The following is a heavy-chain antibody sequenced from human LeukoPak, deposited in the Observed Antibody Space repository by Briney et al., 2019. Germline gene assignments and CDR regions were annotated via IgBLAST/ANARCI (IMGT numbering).Heavy chain of an antibody. CDR2: IYYSGST. V-gene: IGHV4-39*07. CDR1: GGSISSSSYY. J-gene: IGHJ6*03. CDR3: ARDRRYYDFWSGYYTGNYYYYMDV. D-gene: IGHD3-3*01. Sequence: SETLSLTCTVSGGSISSSSYYWGWIRQPPGKGLEWIGSIYYSGSTYYNPSLKSRVTISVDTSKNQFSLKLSSVTAADTAVYYCARDRRYYDFWSGYYTGNYYYYMDVWGKGTTVTVSS.